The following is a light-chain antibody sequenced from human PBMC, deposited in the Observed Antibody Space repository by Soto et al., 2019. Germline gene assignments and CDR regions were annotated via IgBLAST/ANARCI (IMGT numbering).Light chain of an antibody. J-gene: IGKJ1*01. CDR3: QQYGSSPWT. CDR2: DAS. Sequence: EIVLTQSPGTLSLSPGERATLSCRASQSVSSNYLAWYQQKPGQAPRLLIYDASSRATGIPDRFGGSGSGTDFTLTISRLEPEDFAVYYCQQYGSSPWTFGQGTKMEIK. CDR1: QSVSSNY. V-gene: IGKV3-20*01.